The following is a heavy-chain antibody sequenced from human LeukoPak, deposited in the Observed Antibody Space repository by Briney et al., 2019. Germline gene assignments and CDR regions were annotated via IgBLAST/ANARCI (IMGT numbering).Heavy chain of an antibody. Sequence: GGSLRLSCTASGFSFGDYVMSWVRQAPGKGLEWVGFIRSKACGGTTEYAASVKGRFTISRDDSKSIAYLQMNSLKTEDTAVYYCTRERPTYYYDSSGLFDYWGQGTLVTVSS. J-gene: IGHJ4*02. CDR1: GFSFGDYV. CDR3: TRERPTYYYDSSGLFDY. CDR2: IRSKACGGTT. V-gene: IGHV3-49*04. D-gene: IGHD3-22*01.